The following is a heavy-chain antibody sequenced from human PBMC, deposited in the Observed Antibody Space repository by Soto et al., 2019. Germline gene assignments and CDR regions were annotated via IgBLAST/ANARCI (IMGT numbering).Heavy chain of an antibody. Sequence: SETLSLTCTVSGGSISSSSYYWGWIRQPPGKGLEWIGSIYYSGSTYYNPSLKSRVTISVDTSKNQFSLKLSSVTAADTAVYYCARHENGGYLVRGVIIGWWFDPWGQGTLVTVSS. CDR1: GGSISSSSYY. D-gene: IGHD3-10*01. CDR3: ARHENGGYLVRGVIIGWWFDP. CDR2: IYYSGST. V-gene: IGHV4-39*01. J-gene: IGHJ5*02.